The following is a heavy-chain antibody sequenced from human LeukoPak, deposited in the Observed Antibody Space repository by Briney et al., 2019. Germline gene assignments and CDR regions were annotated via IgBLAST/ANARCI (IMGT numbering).Heavy chain of an antibody. CDR3: AIDLRGGQSA. CDR1: GFTFSSYN. CDR2: ISSGGKSI. J-gene: IGHJ5*02. D-gene: IGHD3-10*01. Sequence: GGSLRLSCAASGFTFSSYNMNCVRQAPGKGLEWVSYISSGGKSIYYAESVQGRFTISRDNAQNSLYLQMNSLRDEDTAVYYCAIDLRGGQSAWGQGTLVTVSS. V-gene: IGHV3-48*02.